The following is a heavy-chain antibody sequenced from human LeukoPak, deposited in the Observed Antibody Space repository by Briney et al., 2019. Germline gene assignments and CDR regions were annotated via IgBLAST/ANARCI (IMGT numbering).Heavy chain of an antibody. V-gene: IGHV1-46*01. Sequence: ASVKVSCKASGYTFTSYYMHWVRQAPGQGLEWMGIINPSGGSTAYAQKFQGRVSMTTDTSTSTVYMDLYSLRSEDTAVYYCARGRGYSGSFFDYWGQGTLDTVSS. CDR1: GYTFTSYY. D-gene: IGHD1-26*01. CDR3: ARGRGYSGSFFDY. CDR2: INPSGGST. J-gene: IGHJ4*02.